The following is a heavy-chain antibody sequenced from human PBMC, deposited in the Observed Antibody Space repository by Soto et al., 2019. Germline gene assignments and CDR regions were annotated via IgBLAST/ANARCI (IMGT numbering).Heavy chain of an antibody. CDR1: GFILRDYN. V-gene: IGHV3-21*01. J-gene: IGHJ6*02. CDR3: ARLRITTIRGIYTHVDNSRGMDV. Sequence: PGGSLRLSCAASGFILRDYNMFWVRRAPGKGLEWVASISNSFNYIFYTDSVKGRFTISRDNAQNSLLLQMNNLRAEDTAVYYCARLRITTIRGIYTHVDNSRGMDVWGQGTTVTVSS. D-gene: IGHD3-10*01. CDR2: ISNSFNYI.